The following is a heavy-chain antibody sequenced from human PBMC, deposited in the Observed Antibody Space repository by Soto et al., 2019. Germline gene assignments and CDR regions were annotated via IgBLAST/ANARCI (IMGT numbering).Heavy chain of an antibody. CDR2: IYPGDSDT. CDR1: GYSFTSYW. D-gene: IGHD3-10*01. CDR3: ARTVIWFGELVLYYYYYMDV. V-gene: IGHV5-51*01. J-gene: IGHJ6*03. Sequence: GESLKISCKGSGYSFTSYWIGWVRQMPGKGLEWMGIIYPGDSDTRYSPSFQGQVTISADKSISTAYLQWSSLKASDTAMYYCARTVIWFGELVLYYYYYMDVWGKGTTVTVSS.